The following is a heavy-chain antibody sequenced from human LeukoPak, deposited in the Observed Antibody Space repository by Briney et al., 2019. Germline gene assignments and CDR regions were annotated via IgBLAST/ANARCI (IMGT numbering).Heavy chain of an antibody. V-gene: IGHV3-23*01. D-gene: IGHD6-19*01. CDR1: GFTFSSYA. J-gene: IGHJ4*02. CDR2: ISGSGGST. Sequence: PGGSLRLSCAASGFTFSSYAMSWVRQAPGKGLEWVSAISGSGGSTYYADSVKGQFTISRDNSKNTLYLQMNSLRAEDTAVYYCAKSGGYSSGWFDYWGQGTLVTVSS. CDR3: AKSGGYSSGWFDY.